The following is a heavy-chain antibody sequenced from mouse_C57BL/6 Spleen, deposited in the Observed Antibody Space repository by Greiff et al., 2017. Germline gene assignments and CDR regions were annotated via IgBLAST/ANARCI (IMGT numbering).Heavy chain of an antibody. CDR1: GYTFTSYW. Sequence: QVQLKQPWAELVKPGASVKLSCKASGYTFTSYWMQWVKQRPGQGLEWIGEIDPSDSYTNYNQKFKGQATLTVDTSSSTAYMQLSSLTSEDSAVYYCARLEAHYYGSSSWYFDVWGTGTTVTVSS. V-gene: IGHV1-50*01. J-gene: IGHJ1*03. CDR3: ARLEAHYYGSSSWYFDV. D-gene: IGHD1-1*01. CDR2: IDPSDSYT.